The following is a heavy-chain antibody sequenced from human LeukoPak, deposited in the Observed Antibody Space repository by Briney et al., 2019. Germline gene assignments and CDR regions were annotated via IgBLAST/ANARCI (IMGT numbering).Heavy chain of an antibody. Sequence: PSETLSLTCTVSGDSISSSDYYWGWIRQPPGKGLEWIGSISYSGTAYYNPSLKSRVTISVDTSKNQFSLKLSSVTAADTAVYYCAGVVVPAAIWYAFDIWGQGTMVTVSS. CDR3: AGVVVPAAIWYAFDI. D-gene: IGHD2-2*01. CDR2: ISYSGTA. V-gene: IGHV4-39*07. J-gene: IGHJ3*02. CDR1: GDSISSSDYY.